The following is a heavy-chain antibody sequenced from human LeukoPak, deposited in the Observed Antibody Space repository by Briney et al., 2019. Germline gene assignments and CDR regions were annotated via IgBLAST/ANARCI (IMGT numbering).Heavy chain of an antibody. CDR1: GFTFSSYE. J-gene: IGHJ4*02. CDR2: ISSSGSTI. Sequence: GGCLRLSCAASGFTFSSYEMNWVRQAPGEGLEWVSYISSSGSTIYYADSVKGRFTISRDNAKNSLYLQMNSLSAEDTAVYYCARDTVGFFDYWGQGTLVTVSS. CDR3: ARDTVGFFDY. V-gene: IGHV3-48*03. D-gene: IGHD4-17*01.